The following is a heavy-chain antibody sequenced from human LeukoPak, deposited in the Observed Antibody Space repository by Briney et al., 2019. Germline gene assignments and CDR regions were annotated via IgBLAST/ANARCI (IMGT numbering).Heavy chain of an antibody. J-gene: IGHJ6*03. Sequence: SETLSLTCAVYGGSFSGYYWSWIRQPPGKGLEWIGEISHSGSTNYNPSLKSRVTISVDTSKNQFSLKLSSVTAADTAVYYCARMFRAHIVVVPAAPMDVWGKGTTVTVSS. D-gene: IGHD2-2*01. CDR3: ARMFRAHIVVVPAAPMDV. CDR1: GGSFSGYY. V-gene: IGHV4-34*01. CDR2: ISHSGST.